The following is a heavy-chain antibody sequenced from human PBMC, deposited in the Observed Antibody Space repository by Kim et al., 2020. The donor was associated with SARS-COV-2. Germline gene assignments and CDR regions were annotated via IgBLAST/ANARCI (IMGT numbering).Heavy chain of an antibody. Sequence: SETLSLTCAVYGGSFSGYYWSWIRQPPGKGLEWIGEINHSGSTNYNPSLKSRVTISVDTSKNQFSLKLSSVTAADTAVYYCARASMVRGVTHPPLSYYGMDVWGQGTTVTVSS. J-gene: IGHJ6*02. CDR1: GGSFSGYY. D-gene: IGHD3-10*01. V-gene: IGHV4-34*01. CDR2: INHSGST. CDR3: ARASMVRGVTHPPLSYYGMDV.